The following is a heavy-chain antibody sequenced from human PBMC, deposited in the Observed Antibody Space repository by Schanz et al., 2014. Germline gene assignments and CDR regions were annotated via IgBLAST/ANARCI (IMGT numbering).Heavy chain of an antibody. CDR2: ISCSGDHT. Sequence: EVQLLESGGGLIQPGGSLRLSCAASGFTFRSYAMSWVRQAPGKGLEWVSVISCSGDHTHYADSVKGRFTISRDNSKNMVFLQMNSLRVEDTAIYYCARDEGKEGEKGELAVWGQGTLVTVSS. J-gene: IGHJ4*03. D-gene: IGHD3-16*01. CDR1: GFTFRSYA. CDR3: ARDEGKEGEKGELAV. V-gene: IGHV3-23*01.